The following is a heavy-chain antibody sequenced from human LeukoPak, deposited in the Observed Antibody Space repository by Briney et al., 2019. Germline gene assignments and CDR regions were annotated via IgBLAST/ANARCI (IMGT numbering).Heavy chain of an antibody. Sequence: GGSLRLSCAASGFTSSSYAMSWVRQAPGRGLEWVSAISGSGGSTHYADSEKGRFTISRDNSKNTLYLQMNSLRAEDTAVYYCAKGRAVRGVTHFDYWGQGTLVTVSS. D-gene: IGHD3-10*01. CDR3: AKGRAVRGVTHFDY. CDR2: ISGSGGST. J-gene: IGHJ4*02. V-gene: IGHV3-23*01. CDR1: GFTSSSYA.